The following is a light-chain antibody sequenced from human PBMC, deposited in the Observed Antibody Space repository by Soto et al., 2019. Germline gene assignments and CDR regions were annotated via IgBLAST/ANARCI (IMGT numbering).Light chain of an antibody. CDR1: QSVSSSY. V-gene: IGKV3-20*01. CDR2: GAS. J-gene: IGKJ1*01. CDR3: QQYGSSPRT. Sequence: EIVLTQSPGTLSLSPGERATLSCRASQSVSSSYLAWHQQKPGQAPRLLIYGASSRATGIPDRFSGSGSGTDFTLTISRLEPEDFAVYYCQQYGSSPRTFGQGTRWKS.